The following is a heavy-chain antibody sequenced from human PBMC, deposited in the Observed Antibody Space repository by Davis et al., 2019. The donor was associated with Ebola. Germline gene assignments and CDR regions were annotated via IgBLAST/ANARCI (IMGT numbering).Heavy chain of an antibody. Sequence: ASVKVSCKASGGTFSSYAISWVQQAPGQGLEWMGWISAYNGNTNYAQKLQGRVTMTTDTSTSTAYMELSSLRSEDTAVYYCASRGDFWSGYFDYWGQGTLVTVSS. CDR3: ASRGDFWSGYFDY. D-gene: IGHD3-3*01. CDR1: GGTFSSYA. V-gene: IGHV1-18*01. CDR2: ISAYNGNT. J-gene: IGHJ4*02.